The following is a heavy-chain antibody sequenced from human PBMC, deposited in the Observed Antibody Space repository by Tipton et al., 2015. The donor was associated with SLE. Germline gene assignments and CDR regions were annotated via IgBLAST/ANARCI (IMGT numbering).Heavy chain of an antibody. CDR1: GYTFTSYG. V-gene: IGHV1-18*01. Sequence: QLVQSGAKVKKPGASVKVSCKASGYTFTSYGISWVRQAPGQGLEWMGWISAYNGNTMYAQKFQGRVTMTTDTSTSTAYMELRSLASDDTAVYYCARGCSSTSCYSYYYYAMDVWGQGTTVTVSS. CDR3: ARGCSSTSCYSYYYYAMDV. D-gene: IGHD2-2*01. CDR2: ISAYNGNT. J-gene: IGHJ6*02.